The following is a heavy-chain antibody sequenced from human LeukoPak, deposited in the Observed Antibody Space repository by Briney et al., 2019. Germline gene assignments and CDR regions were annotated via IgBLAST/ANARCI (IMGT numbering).Heavy chain of an antibody. CDR2: INHSGST. Sequence: SETLSLTCAVYGVSFSGYYWSWIRQPPGKGLEWIGEINHSGSTNYNPSLKSRVTISVDTSKNQFSLKLSSVTAADTDVYYCERGPVDGEYYYGMDVWGQGTTVTVSS. CDR3: ERGPVDGEYYYGMDV. J-gene: IGHJ6*02. V-gene: IGHV4-34*01. CDR1: GVSFSGYY. D-gene: IGHD4-17*01.